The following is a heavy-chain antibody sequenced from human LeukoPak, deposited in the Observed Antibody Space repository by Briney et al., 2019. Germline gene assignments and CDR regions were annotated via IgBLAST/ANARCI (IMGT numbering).Heavy chain of an antibody. D-gene: IGHD6-19*01. Sequence: ASVKVSCKASGGTFSSYTISWVRQAPGQGLERMGRIIPILGIANYAQKFQGRVTITADKSTSTAYMELSSLRSEDTAVYYCARDYSSGWYYFDYWGQGTLVTVSS. CDR2: IIPILGIA. J-gene: IGHJ4*02. CDR3: ARDYSSGWYYFDY. V-gene: IGHV1-69*04. CDR1: GGTFSSYT.